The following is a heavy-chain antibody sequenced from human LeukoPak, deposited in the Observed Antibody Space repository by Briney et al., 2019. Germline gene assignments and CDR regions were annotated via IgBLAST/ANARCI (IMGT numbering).Heavy chain of an antibody. CDR3: AREQHLAY. D-gene: IGHD6-13*01. CDR2: IYHSGST. V-gene: IGHV4-39*07. Sequence: PSETLSLTCTVSGGSISSGNYYWSWIRQPAGKGLEWIGSIYHSGSTFYNPSLKSRVTISVDTSKNQFSLKLSSVTAADTAVYYCAREQHLAYWGQGTLVAVSS. J-gene: IGHJ4*02. CDR1: GGSISSGNYY.